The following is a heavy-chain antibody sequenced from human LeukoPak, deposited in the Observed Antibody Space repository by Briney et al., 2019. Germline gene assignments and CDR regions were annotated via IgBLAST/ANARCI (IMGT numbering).Heavy chain of an antibody. CDR3: AKDERNWNYNLASQTYD. Sequence: GGSLRLSCAASTFTLSSYSMNWVRQAPGKGLEWVSSISSRSDYIYYADSVKGRFTISRDNAKNSLYLQMSSLRAEDTAVYYCAKDERNWNYNLASQTYDWGQGTLVTVSS. CDR2: ISSRSDYI. V-gene: IGHV3-21*04. D-gene: IGHD1-7*01. J-gene: IGHJ4*02. CDR1: TFTLSSYS.